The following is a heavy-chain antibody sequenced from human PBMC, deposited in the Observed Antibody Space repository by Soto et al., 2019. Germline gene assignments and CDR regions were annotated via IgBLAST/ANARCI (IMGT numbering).Heavy chain of an antibody. CDR2: INDSGST. CDR1: GGSFSDYS. Sequence: SETLSLTCAVYGGSFSDYSWTWIRQPPGKGLEWIGEINDSGSTNYTPSLERRVTISRDTSKNRFSLKLSSVTAADTAVYYCARGSHKLHSYDSSGFYHYVDYWGQGSLVTVS. J-gene: IGHJ4*02. V-gene: IGHV4-34*01. CDR3: ARGSHKLHSYDSSGFYHYVDY. D-gene: IGHD3-22*01.